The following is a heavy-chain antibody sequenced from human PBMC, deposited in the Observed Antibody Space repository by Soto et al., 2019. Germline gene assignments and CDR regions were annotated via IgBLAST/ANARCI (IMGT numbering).Heavy chain of an antibody. J-gene: IGHJ2*01. Sequence: EVQLVESGGGLVQPGRSLGLSCVASGFTFDDYAMHWVRQAPGKGLEWVSGISWNSGSIGYADSVKGRFTISRDNAKNSLYLQMNSLRAEDTALYYCAKDITGYYDSSGYLTWYFDLWGRGTLVTVSS. CDR1: GFTFDDYA. V-gene: IGHV3-9*01. CDR3: AKDITGYYDSSGYLTWYFDL. CDR2: ISWNSGSI. D-gene: IGHD3-22*01.